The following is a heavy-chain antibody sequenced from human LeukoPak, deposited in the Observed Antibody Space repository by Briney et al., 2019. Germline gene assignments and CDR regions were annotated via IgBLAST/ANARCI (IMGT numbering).Heavy chain of an antibody. CDR2: ISSSSSYI. D-gene: IGHD6-19*01. CDR3: ASSYSSGWYDY. Sequence: GGSLRLSCAASGFTFSTYSMNWVRQAPGKGLEWVSSISSSSSYIYYADSVKGRFTISRDNAKKSLYLQMNSLRAEDTAVYYCASSYSSGWYDYWGQGTLVTVSS. V-gene: IGHV3-21*01. CDR1: GFTFSTYS. J-gene: IGHJ4*02.